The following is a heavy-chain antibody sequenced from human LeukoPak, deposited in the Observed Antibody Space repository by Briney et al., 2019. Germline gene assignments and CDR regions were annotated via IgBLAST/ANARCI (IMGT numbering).Heavy chain of an antibody. CDR3: ARGGYGYNMDV. CDR1: GFMFSNYY. V-gene: IGHV3-74*01. J-gene: IGHJ6*03. Sequence: GGSLRLSCVGSGFMFSNYYMYWVRQAPGKGLVWVSRIKNAGIDTIYADSVKGRFTVSRDNAKNTVYLQMSSLRAEDTAVYYCARGGYGYNMDVWGEGTTVTVSS. D-gene: IGHD3-10*01. CDR2: IKNAGIDT.